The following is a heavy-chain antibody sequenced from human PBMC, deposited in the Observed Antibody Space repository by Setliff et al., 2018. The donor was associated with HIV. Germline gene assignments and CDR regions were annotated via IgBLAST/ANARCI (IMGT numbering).Heavy chain of an antibody. Sequence: ASVKVSCKASGYTFTNYYMHWVRQAPGQGLEWMGIINPSGGTTTYAQKFQGRVTMTRDTSTSIVYMDLSSLRSEDTAVYYCARDLDGIEAAGGTADFWGQGTLVTAPQ. CDR3: ARDLDGIEAAGGTADF. J-gene: IGHJ4*02. V-gene: IGHV1-46*01. CDR1: GYTFTNYY. D-gene: IGHD6-13*01. CDR2: INPSGGTT.